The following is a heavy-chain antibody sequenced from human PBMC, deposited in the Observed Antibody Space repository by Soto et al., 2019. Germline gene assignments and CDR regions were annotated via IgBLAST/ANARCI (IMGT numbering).Heavy chain of an antibody. CDR3: ARVSFDHFVHWFDP. CDR1: GDSVSSKTAA. D-gene: IGHD3-9*01. CDR2: TYFRSRWYN. V-gene: IGHV6-1*01. J-gene: IGHJ5*02. Sequence: SQTLSLTCAISGDSVSSKTAASNWIRQSPSRGLEWLGRTYFRSRWYNDYAISVKSRITINPDTSKNQFSLLLNSVTPEDTAVYYCARVSFDHFVHWFDPWGQGTLVTVSS.